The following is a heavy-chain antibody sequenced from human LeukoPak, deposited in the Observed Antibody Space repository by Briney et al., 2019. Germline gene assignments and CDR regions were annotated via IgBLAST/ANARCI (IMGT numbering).Heavy chain of an antibody. Sequence: ASVKVSCKASGYTFTSYGISWVRQAPGQGLEWMGWISAYNGNTNYAQKLQGRVTMTRNTSISTAYMELSSLRSEDTAVYYCARLSGAAGSWGQGTLVTVSS. CDR2: ISAYNGNT. V-gene: IGHV1-18*01. J-gene: IGHJ5*02. D-gene: IGHD6-13*01. CDR3: ARLSGAAGS. CDR1: GYTFTSYG.